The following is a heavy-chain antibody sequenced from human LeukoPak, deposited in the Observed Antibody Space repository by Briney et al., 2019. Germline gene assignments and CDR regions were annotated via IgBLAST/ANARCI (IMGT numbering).Heavy chain of an antibody. Sequence: ASVKVSCKASGYTFSDYFLHWVRQAPGQGPEWMGWVNPYTGDTHYAEKFHGRVSMTWDTSMSSAYMEMTGLTAADTAVYYCARDQAVVTGTRVDALDLWGQGTVITVSS. J-gene: IGHJ3*01. D-gene: IGHD2-21*02. CDR1: GYTFSDYF. CDR3: ARDQAVVTGTRVDALDL. V-gene: IGHV1-2*02. CDR2: VNPYTGDT.